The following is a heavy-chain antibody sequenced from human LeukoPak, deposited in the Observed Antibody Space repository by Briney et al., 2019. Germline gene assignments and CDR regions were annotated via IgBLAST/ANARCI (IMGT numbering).Heavy chain of an antibody. CDR2: ISYDGSNK. CDR1: GFTFSSYG. V-gene: IGHV3-30*18. Sequence: PGGSLRLSCAASGFTFSSYGMHWVRQAPGKGLEWVAVISYDGSNKYYADSVKGRFTISRDNSKNTLYLQMNSLRAEDTAVYYCAKGIAGPITMIVPSWFDPWGQGTLVTVSS. J-gene: IGHJ5*02. CDR3: AKGIAGPITMIVPSWFDP. D-gene: IGHD3-22*01.